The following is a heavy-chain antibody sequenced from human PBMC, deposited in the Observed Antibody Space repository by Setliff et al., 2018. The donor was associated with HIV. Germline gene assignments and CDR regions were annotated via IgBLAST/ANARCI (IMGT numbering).Heavy chain of an antibody. J-gene: IGHJ4*02. D-gene: IGHD3-10*01. CDR3: TGDYNSGSNRFDY. V-gene: IGHV4-39*01. Sequence: SETLSLTCSVSGVSLISANYHWAWIRQPPGKGLEWIGSIYYNGTAYYNPSLKSRVTMSIDTSKSQFSLKLTSVTAADAAVYYCTGDYNSGSNRFDYWGQGTPVTVSS. CDR2: IYYNGTA. CDR1: GVSLISANYH.